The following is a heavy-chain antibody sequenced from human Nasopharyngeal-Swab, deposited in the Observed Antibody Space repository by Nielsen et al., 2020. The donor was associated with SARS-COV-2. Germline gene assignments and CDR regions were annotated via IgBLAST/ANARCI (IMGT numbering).Heavy chain of an antibody. Sequence: LSLTCAASGFTFDDYGMHWVRQAPGKGLEWVSGISWDGLTIGYADSVKGRFTISRDNAKNSLYLQMNSLRVEDTAVYYCARETAVAGDYYFDYWGQGTLVAVSS. D-gene: IGHD6-19*01. CDR1: GFTFDDYG. V-gene: IGHV3-9*01. J-gene: IGHJ4*02. CDR3: ARETAVAGDYYFDY. CDR2: ISWDGLTI.